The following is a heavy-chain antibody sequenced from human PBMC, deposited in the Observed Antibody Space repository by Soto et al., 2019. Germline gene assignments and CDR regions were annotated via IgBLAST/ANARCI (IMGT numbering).Heavy chain of an antibody. D-gene: IGHD3-10*01. CDR3: AKKVNSGPGSQYFDY. V-gene: IGHV3-74*01. J-gene: IGHJ4*02. Sequence: VGSLRLSCAASGFTFSSYWMHWVRQAPGKGLVWVSRINSDGSSTSYADSVKGRFTISRDNSKNMLFLQMNSLRAEDTAIYYCAKKVNSGPGSQYFDYWGQGTLVTVSS. CDR2: INSDGSST. CDR1: GFTFSSYW.